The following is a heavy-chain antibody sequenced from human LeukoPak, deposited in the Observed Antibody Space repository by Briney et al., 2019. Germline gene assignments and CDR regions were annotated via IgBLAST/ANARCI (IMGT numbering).Heavy chain of an antibody. D-gene: IGHD3-22*01. Sequence: PGGSLSLSCAASGFTFSSYSMNWVRQAPAQGQEWVSYISSSSSTIYYADSVKGRFTISRDNAKNSLYLQMNSLRAEDTPVYYRAREATHFHNSGSFYDAFETWGQGTMVTVSS. V-gene: IGHV3-48*04. CDR3: AREATHFHNSGSFYDAFET. CDR1: GFTFSSYS. CDR2: ISSSSSTI. J-gene: IGHJ3*02.